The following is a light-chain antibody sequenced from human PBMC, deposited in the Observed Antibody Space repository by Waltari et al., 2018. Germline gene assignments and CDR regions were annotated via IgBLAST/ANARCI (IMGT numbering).Light chain of an antibody. CDR1: NSDIGGYNY. CDR2: GVS. CDR3: CSYTSSSSWV. J-gene: IGLJ3*02. Sequence: QSAPTQPPSVSGSPGQSVTISCTGTNSDIGGYNYVSWYQQHPGKAPKLIISGVSNRPSGVSARFSGSKSGNMASLTISGLQAEDEADYYCCSYTSSSSWVFGGGTRLTVL. V-gene: IGLV2-14*01.